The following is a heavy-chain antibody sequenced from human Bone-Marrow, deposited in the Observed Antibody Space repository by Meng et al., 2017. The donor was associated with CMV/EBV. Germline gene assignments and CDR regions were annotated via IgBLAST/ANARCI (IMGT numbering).Heavy chain of an antibody. CDR3: ARHPYCGGDCYYGGVDY. J-gene: IGHJ4*02. D-gene: IGHD2-21*01. Sequence: SETLSLTCAVSGGSISSSNWWSWVRQPPGKGLEWIGEIYHSGSTNYNPSLKSRVTISVDKSISTAYLQWSSLKASDTAMYYCARHPYCGGDCYYGGVDYWGQGTLVTVSS. CDR2: IYHSGST. CDR1: GGSISSSNW. V-gene: IGHV4-4*02.